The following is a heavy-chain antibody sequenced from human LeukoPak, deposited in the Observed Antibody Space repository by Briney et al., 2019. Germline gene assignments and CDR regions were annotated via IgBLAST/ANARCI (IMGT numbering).Heavy chain of an antibody. V-gene: IGHV3-9*01. CDR2: ISWNSGSI. CDR1: GFTFDDYA. Sequence: PGRSLRLSCAASGFTFDDYAMHWVRQAPGKGLEWVSGISWNSGSIGYADSVKGRFTIPRDNAKNSLYLQMNSLRAEDTALYYCAKSVVAGTYYFDYWGQGTLVTVSS. CDR3: AKSVVAGTYYFDY. J-gene: IGHJ4*02. D-gene: IGHD6-19*01.